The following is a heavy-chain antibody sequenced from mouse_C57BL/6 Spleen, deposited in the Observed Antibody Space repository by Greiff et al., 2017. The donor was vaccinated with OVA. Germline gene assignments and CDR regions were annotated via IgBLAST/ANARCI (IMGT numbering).Heavy chain of an antibody. CDR3: ARGGPGYDY. V-gene: IGHV3-6*01. J-gene: IGHJ2*01. Sequence: VQLKESGPGLVKPSQSLSLTCSVTGYSITSGYYWNWIRQFPGNKLEWMGYISYDGSNNYNPSLKNRISITRDTSKNQFFLTLNSVTTEDTATYYCARGGPGYDYWGQGTTLTVSS. CDR1: GYSITSGYY. D-gene: IGHD3-1*01. CDR2: ISYDGSN.